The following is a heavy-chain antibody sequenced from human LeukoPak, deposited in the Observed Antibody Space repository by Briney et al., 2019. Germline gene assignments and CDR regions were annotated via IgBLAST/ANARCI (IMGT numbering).Heavy chain of an antibody. V-gene: IGHV4-59*08. CDR2: IYYSGST. CDR1: GGSISSYY. D-gene: IGHD2-2*01. CDR3: ARAVGGYCSSTSCSNWFDP. J-gene: IGHJ5*02. Sequence: SETLSLTCTVSGGSISSYYWSWIRQPPGKGLEWIGYIYYSGSTNYNPSLKSRVTISVDTSKNQFSLKLSSVTAADTAVYYCARAVGGYCSSTSCSNWFDPWGQGTLVTVSS.